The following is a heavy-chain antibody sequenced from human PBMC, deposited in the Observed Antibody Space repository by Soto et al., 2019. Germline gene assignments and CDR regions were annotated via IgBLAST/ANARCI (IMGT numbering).Heavy chain of an antibody. V-gene: IGHV5-51*01. CDR1: GYSFTSYW. J-gene: IGHJ6*02. D-gene: IGHD2-15*01. Sequence: PGEALKISCKGSGYSFTSYWIGWVLQIPWKGLEWMGIIYPGDSDTRYSPSFQGQVTISADKSISTAYLQWSSLKASDTAMYYCARTRAPGRYYYCMDVWGQGTTVTVSS. CDR2: IYPGDSDT. CDR3: ARTRAPGRYYYCMDV.